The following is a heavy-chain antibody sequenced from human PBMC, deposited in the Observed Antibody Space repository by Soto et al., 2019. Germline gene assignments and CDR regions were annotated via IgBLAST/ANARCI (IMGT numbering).Heavy chain of an antibody. J-gene: IGHJ6*02. Sequence: SETLSLTCTVSGGSISSSSYYWGWIRQPPGKGLEWIGSIYYSGSTYYNPSLKSRVTISVDTSKNQFSLKLSSVTAADTAVYYCARANWNDYYYYYGMDVWGQGTTVTVSS. V-gene: IGHV4-39*01. CDR2: IYYSGST. CDR3: ARANWNDYYYYYGMDV. D-gene: IGHD1-20*01. CDR1: GGSISSSSYY.